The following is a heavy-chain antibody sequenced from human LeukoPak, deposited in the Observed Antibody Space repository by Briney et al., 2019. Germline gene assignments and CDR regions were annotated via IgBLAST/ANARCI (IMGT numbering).Heavy chain of an antibody. Sequence: ASVKVSCKASGYTFTGYYMHWVRQAPGQGLEWMGWSNPNSGGTNYAQKFQGRVTMTRDTSISTAYMELSRLRSDDTAVYYCARSWISGPHRGAFDIWGQGTMVTVSS. CDR1: GYTFTGYY. V-gene: IGHV1-2*02. CDR3: ARSWISGPHRGAFDI. CDR2: SNPNSGGT. D-gene: IGHD3-10*01. J-gene: IGHJ3*02.